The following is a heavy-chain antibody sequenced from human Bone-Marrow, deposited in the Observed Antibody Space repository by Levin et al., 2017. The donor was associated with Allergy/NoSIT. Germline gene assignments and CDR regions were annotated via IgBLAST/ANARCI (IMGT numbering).Heavy chain of an antibody. CDR2: IRSKAYGGTT. Sequence: GGSLRLSCTASGFTFGDYAMSWFRQAPGKGLEWVGFIRSKAYGGTTEYAASVKGRFTISRDDSKSIAYLQMNSLKTEDTAVYYCTRGSGVGAPNAFDYWGQGTLVTVSS. V-gene: IGHV3-49*03. CDR1: GFTFGDYA. J-gene: IGHJ4*02. D-gene: IGHD1-26*01. CDR3: TRGSGVGAPNAFDY.